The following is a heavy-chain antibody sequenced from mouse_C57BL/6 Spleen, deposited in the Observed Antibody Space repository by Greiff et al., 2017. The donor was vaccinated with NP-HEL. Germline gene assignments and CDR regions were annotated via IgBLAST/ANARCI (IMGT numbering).Heavy chain of an antibody. Sequence: QVQLQQPGAELVRPGSSVKLPCKASGYTFTSYWMHWVKQRPIQGLEWIGNIDPSDSETHYNQKFKDKATLTVDKSSSTAYMQLSSLTSEDSAVYYCARSYYYGSSYEDYWGQGTTLTVSS. D-gene: IGHD1-1*01. CDR1: GYTFTSYW. J-gene: IGHJ2*01. V-gene: IGHV1-52*01. CDR3: ARSYYYGSSYEDY. CDR2: IDPSDSET.